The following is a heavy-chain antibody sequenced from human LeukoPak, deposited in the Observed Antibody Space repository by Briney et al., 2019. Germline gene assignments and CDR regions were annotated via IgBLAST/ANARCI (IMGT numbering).Heavy chain of an antibody. Sequence: NPSETLSLTCAVYGGSFSGYYWSWIRQPPGKGLEWIGEINHSGSTNYNPSLKSRVTISVDTSKNQFSLKLSSVTAADTAVYYCARAGYSYPYYFDYWGQGTLVTVSS. V-gene: IGHV4-34*01. D-gene: IGHD5-18*01. CDR1: GGSFSGYY. CDR2: INHSGST. J-gene: IGHJ4*02. CDR3: ARAGYSYPYYFDY.